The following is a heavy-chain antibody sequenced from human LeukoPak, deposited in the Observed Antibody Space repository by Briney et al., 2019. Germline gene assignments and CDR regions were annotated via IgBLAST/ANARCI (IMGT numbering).Heavy chain of an antibody. V-gene: IGHV1-2*02. CDR3: ARVRYSSSPIDY. CDR2: INPNSGGT. J-gene: IGHJ4*02. CDR1: GYSFTGYY. D-gene: IGHD6-13*01. Sequence: ASVKVSCKGSGYSFTGYYMHWVRQAPGQGLEWVGWINPNSGGTNYAQKFQGRVTMTRDTSISTAYMELSRLRSDDTAVYYCARVRYSSSPIDYWGQGTLVTVSS.